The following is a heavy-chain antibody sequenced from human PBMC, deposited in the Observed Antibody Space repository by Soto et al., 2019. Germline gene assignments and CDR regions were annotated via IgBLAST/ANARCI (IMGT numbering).Heavy chain of an antibody. CDR3: AKDPTVTLPTENWFDP. CDR2: ISYDGSNK. Sequence: PGGSLRLSCAASGFTFSSYGMHWVRQAPGKGLEWVAVISYDGSNKYYADSVKGRFTISRDNSKNTLYLQMNSLRAEDTAVYYCAKDPTVTLPTENWFDPWGQGTLVTVSS. J-gene: IGHJ5*02. D-gene: IGHD4-17*01. V-gene: IGHV3-30*18. CDR1: GFTFSSYG.